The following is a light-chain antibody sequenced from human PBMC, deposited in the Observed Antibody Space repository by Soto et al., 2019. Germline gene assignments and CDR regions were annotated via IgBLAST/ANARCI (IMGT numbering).Light chain of an antibody. V-gene: IGLV2-8*01. Sequence: QSALTQPPSASGSPGQSVTISCTGTSSDVGGYNYVSWYQQHPGKAPKLLIYEVNSRPSGVPDRFSGSKSGNTASLTVSGLQAEDEADYYCTSYGGNNNVVFGGGTQLTVL. J-gene: IGLJ2*01. CDR3: TSYGGNNNVV. CDR1: SSDVGGYNY. CDR2: EVN.